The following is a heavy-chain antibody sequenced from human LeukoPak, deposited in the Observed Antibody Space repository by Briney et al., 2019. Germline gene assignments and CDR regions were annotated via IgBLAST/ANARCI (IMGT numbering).Heavy chain of an antibody. V-gene: IGHV3-30*02. D-gene: IGHD3-10*01. J-gene: IGHJ5*02. CDR2: IRYDGSNK. Sequence: GGSLRLSCAASGFTFSSYGMHWVRQAPGKGLEWVAFIRYDGSNKYYADSVKGRFTISRDNSKNTLYLQMNSLRAEDTAVYYCASNDYRGVTYNWFDPWGQGTLVTVSS. CDR3: ASNDYRGVTYNWFDP. CDR1: GFTFSSYG.